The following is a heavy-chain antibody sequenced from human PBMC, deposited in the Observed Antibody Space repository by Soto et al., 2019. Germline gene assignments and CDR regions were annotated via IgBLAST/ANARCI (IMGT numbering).Heavy chain of an antibody. CDR1: GFTFEDYA. CDR3: VKARFYFDSSPFDS. Sequence: EVQLVESVGGVVHPGGSLRLSCSASGFTFEDYAVHWVRQSLGKGPEWISLINADGSDTYYADSVKGRFTISRDNRKDSFYLQMKSLRLEDTAIYYCVKARFYFDSSPFDSWGQGTLVTVTS. CDR2: INADGSDT. D-gene: IGHD3-22*01. V-gene: IGHV3-43*02. J-gene: IGHJ4*02.